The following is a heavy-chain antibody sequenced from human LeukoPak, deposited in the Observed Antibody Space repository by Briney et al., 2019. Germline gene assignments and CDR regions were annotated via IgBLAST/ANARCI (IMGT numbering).Heavy chain of an antibody. Sequence: GRSLRLSCAASGFTFSSYAMHWVRQAPGKGLEWVAVISYDGSNIYYADSVKGRFTISRDNSKNTLYLQMNSLRAEDTAVYYCARELAQGAYFDYWGQGTLVTVSS. CDR3: ARELAQGAYFDY. CDR2: ISYDGSNI. J-gene: IGHJ4*02. V-gene: IGHV3-30*04. CDR1: GFTFSSYA.